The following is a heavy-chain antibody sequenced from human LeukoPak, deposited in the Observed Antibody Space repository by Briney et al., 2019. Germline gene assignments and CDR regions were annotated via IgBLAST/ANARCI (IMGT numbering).Heavy chain of an antibody. V-gene: IGHV3-21*01. CDR3: VKNGWLDY. CDR1: GFPFSSQN. D-gene: IGHD6-19*01. Sequence: GGSLRLSCAASGFPFSSQNMNWARQAPGKGLEWVAYISTSGDSTKYADSVEGRFTISRDNVENSLYLLMNSLRVDDTAVYYCVKNGWLDYWGQGIVVTVSS. CDR2: ISTSGDST. J-gene: IGHJ4*02.